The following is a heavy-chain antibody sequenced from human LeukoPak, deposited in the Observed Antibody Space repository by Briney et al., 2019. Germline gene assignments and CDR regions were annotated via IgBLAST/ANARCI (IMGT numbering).Heavy chain of an antibody. J-gene: IGHJ1*01. Sequence: KPSETLSLTCTVPGASISSSSYYWGWIRQPPGKGLEWIGSIYYSGSTYYNPSLKSRVTLSVDTSKNQFSLNLSSVTAADTAVYYCARHGDGGPAEYFRHWGQGTLVTVSS. D-gene: IGHD4-23*01. CDR1: GASISSSSYY. V-gene: IGHV4-39*01. CDR2: IYYSGST. CDR3: ARHGDGGPAEYFRH.